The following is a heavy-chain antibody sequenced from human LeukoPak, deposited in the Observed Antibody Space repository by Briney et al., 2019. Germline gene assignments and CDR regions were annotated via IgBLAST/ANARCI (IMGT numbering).Heavy chain of an antibody. J-gene: IGHJ4*02. CDR1: GYTFTSYG. D-gene: IGHD3-22*01. V-gene: IGHV1-8*02. CDR2: MNPNSGNT. CDR3: ARGHYDSSGYICYFDY. Sequence: ASVKVSCKASGYTFTSYGISWVRQAPGQGLEWMGWMNPNSGNTGYAQKFQGRVTMTRNTSISTAYMELSSLRSEDTAVYYCARGHYDSSGYICYFDYWGQGTLVTVSS.